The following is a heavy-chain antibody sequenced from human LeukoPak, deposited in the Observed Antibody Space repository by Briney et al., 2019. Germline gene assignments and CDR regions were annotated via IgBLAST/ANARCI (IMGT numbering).Heavy chain of an antibody. J-gene: IGHJ1*01. CDR1: GGSFGGYY. Sequence: SETLSLTCAVYGGSFGGYYWSWIRQPPGKGLEWIGEINHSGSTNYNPSLKSRVTISVDTSKNQISLKLSSVTAADTAVYYCATLCSGGSCYYDASAEYFQHWGQGTLVTVSS. D-gene: IGHD2-15*01. V-gene: IGHV4-34*01. CDR3: ATLCSGGSCYYDASAEYFQH. CDR2: INHSGST.